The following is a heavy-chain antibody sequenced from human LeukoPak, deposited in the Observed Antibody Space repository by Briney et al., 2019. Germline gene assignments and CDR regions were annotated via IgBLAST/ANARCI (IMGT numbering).Heavy chain of an antibody. CDR1: GGSFSGYY. D-gene: IGHD3-10*01. CDR2: INHSGSI. Sequence: SETLSLTCAVYGGSFSGYYWSWIRQPPGKGLEWIGEINHSGSIKRNPSLKSRVTISVDTSKNQFSLRLNSVTAADTAMYYCARHGWNFHSGTYYTSDPWGQGTLVTVSS. J-gene: IGHJ5*02. CDR3: ARHGWNFHSGTYYTSDP. V-gene: IGHV4-34*01.